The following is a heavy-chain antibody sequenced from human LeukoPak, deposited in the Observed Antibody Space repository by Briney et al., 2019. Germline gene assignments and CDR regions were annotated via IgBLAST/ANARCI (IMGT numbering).Heavy chain of an antibody. J-gene: IGHJ4*02. Sequence: GGSLRLSCAASGFTLSNYEMNWVRQAPGKGVEWVSYISSSGDTIYDADSVRGRFTISRDNAKNSLYLQMSSLRVEDTAVYYCARGRRGYSEEYWGQGTLVTVSS. CDR2: ISSSGDTI. CDR1: GFTLSNYE. D-gene: IGHD5-18*01. V-gene: IGHV3-48*03. CDR3: ARGRRGYSEEY.